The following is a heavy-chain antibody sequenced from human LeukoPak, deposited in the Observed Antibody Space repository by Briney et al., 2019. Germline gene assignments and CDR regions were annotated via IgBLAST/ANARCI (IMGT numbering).Heavy chain of an antibody. Sequence: GGSLRLSCAAPGFTFSSYGMHWVRQAPGKGLEWVTFIRYDGSNKFYADSVKGRFTISRDNSKNALYLQMNNLRVEDTAVYYCAILSVPGDYFDYWGQGTLVTVSS. D-gene: IGHD3-10*02. CDR1: GFTFSSYG. J-gene: IGHJ4*02. V-gene: IGHV3-30*02. CDR2: IRYDGSNK. CDR3: AILSVPGDYFDY.